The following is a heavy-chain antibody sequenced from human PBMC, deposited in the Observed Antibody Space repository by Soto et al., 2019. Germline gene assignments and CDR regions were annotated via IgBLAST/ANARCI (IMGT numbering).Heavy chain of an antibody. CDR1: GYTFTSNY. Sequence: ASVKVSCKASGYTFTSNYMHWVRQAPGQGLEWMGMINPSGGSATYAQKFQGRVTMTRDTSTSTVHMELSSLRSDDTAVYYCARVPLPGYRSSGDYGMDVWGQGTTFTVSS. J-gene: IGHJ6*02. CDR3: ARVPLPGYRSSGDYGMDV. V-gene: IGHV1-46*01. CDR2: INPSGGSA. D-gene: IGHD6-6*01.